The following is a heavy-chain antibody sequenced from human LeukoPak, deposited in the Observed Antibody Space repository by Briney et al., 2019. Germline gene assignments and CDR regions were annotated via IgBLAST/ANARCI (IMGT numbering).Heavy chain of an antibody. CDR1: GFTFSNYA. V-gene: IGHV3-23*01. D-gene: IGHD6-19*01. CDR2: ISESGDST. Sequence: GGSLRLSCAASGFTFSNYAMSWVRQAPGKGLEWVSSISESGDSTFYTDSVKGRFTISRDNSKSTLFLQMTSLRAGDTALYYCAKSGNGWGYWGQGTLVTVSS. J-gene: IGHJ4*02. CDR3: AKSGNGWGY.